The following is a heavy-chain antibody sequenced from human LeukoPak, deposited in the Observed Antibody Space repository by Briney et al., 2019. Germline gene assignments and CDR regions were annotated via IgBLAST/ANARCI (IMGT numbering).Heavy chain of an antibody. Sequence: SETLSLTWIVSGGSIRRYYWSWIRQPPGKGLEWIGHIYYTGIIDYNSSLKSRVTISVDTSRNQFSLRLSSVTASDTAMYYCAGVDPTLPTGSYLDYWGQGTLVTVSS. J-gene: IGHJ4*02. CDR1: GGSIRRYY. CDR2: IYYTGII. D-gene: IGHD1-1*01. CDR3: AGVDPTLPTGSYLDY. V-gene: IGHV4-59*01.